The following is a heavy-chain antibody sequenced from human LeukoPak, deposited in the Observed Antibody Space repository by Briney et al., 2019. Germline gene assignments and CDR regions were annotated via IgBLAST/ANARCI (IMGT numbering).Heavy chain of an antibody. J-gene: IGHJ5*02. Sequence: PSETLSLTCTVSGYSISSGYYWGWIRRPPGTRLEWIGSFYYGGSTYYNPSLKGRVTISVDTSKNQFSLKLNSVTAADTAVYYCARNYYDSSDYFDPWGQGALVTVSS. CDR1: GYSISSGYY. CDR3: ARNYYDSSDYFDP. V-gene: IGHV4-38-2*02. D-gene: IGHD3-22*01. CDR2: FYYGGST.